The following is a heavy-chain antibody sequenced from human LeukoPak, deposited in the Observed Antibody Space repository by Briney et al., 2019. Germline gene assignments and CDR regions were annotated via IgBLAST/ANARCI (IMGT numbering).Heavy chain of an antibody. J-gene: IGHJ5*02. CDR3: ARDGDCSSTSCYSGGGYFDP. CDR2: INPSGGST. Sequence: ASVKVSCKASGYTFTSYYMHWVRQAPGQGLEWMGIINPSGGSTSYAQKFQGRVTMTRDTSTSTVYMELSSLRSEDTAVYYCARDGDCSSTSCYSGGGYFDPWGQGTPVTVSS. V-gene: IGHV1-46*01. D-gene: IGHD2-2*03. CDR1: GYTFTSYY.